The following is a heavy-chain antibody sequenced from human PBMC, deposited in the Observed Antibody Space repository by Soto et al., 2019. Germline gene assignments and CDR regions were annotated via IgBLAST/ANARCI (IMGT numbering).Heavy chain of an antibody. CDR3: AKEVSLGSTVDLGY. V-gene: IGHV3-23*01. CDR1: GFTFSLFA. D-gene: IGHD7-27*01. Sequence: EVQLLESGGDLVQPGGSLRLSRAASGFTFSLFAMSWVRQSPGKGLEWVSTISGSGGSTYYADAVKGRFTISRDNSMDTLYLQMKSLRVEDTARYYCAKEVSLGSTVDLGYWGQGSLVTVSS. CDR2: ISGSGGST. J-gene: IGHJ4*02.